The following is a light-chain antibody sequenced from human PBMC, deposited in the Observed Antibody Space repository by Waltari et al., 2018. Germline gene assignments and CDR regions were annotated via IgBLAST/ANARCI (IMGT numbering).Light chain of an antibody. V-gene: IGLV2-14*01. J-gene: IGLJ1*01. CDR1: TGAVVAFDY. CDR2: QVT. CDR3: SSHTTTNTYV. Sequence: QSALTQPASVSGSPDRSTTTSGTGTTGAVVAFDYVSWYQQFPGKAPKLLISQVTNRPSGVSNRFSGSKSANTASLTISGLQAEDEAHYFCSSHTTTNTYVFGTGTKVTVL.